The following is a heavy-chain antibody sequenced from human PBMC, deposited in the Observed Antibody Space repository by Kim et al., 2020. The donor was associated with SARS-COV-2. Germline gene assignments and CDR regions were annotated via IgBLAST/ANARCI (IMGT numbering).Heavy chain of an antibody. D-gene: IGHD5-12*01. V-gene: IGHV4-34*01. CDR3: AMRRLYSGYDTGHAFDI. J-gene: IGHJ3*02. CDR2: INHSGST. Sequence: SETLSLTCAVYGGSFSGYYWSWIRQPPGKGLEWIGEINHSGSTNYNPSLKSRVTISVDTSKNQFSLKLSSVTAADTAVYYCAMRRLYSGYDTGHAFDIWGQGTMVTVSS. CDR1: GGSFSGYY.